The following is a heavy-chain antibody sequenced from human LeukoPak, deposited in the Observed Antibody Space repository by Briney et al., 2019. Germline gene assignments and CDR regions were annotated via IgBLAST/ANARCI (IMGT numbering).Heavy chain of an antibody. CDR2: IYTSGST. J-gene: IGHJ4*02. CDR1: GGSISSNY. V-gene: IGHV4-4*09. Sequence: PSETLSLTCTVSGGSISSNYWSWIRQPPGKGLEWIGYIYTSGSTNYNPSLKSRVTISVDTSKNQFSLKLSSVTAADTAVYYCARHWGSSWKTEYYFDYWGQGTLVTVSS. D-gene: IGHD6-13*01. CDR3: ARHWGSSWKTEYYFDY.